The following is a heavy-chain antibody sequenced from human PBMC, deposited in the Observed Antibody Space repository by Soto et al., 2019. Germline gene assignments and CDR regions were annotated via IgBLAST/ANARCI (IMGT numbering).Heavy chain of an antibody. CDR3: ARDEKVNGTTLYWFDP. V-gene: IGHV4-30-4*01. J-gene: IGHJ5*02. Sequence: SETLSLTCTVSGGSISSGDYYWSWIRQPPGKGLEWIGYIYYSGSTYYNPSLKSRVTISVDTSKNQFPMKLSSVTAADTAVYYCARDEKVNGTTLYWFDPWGQGTLVTV. CDR1: GGSISSGDYY. CDR2: IYYSGST. D-gene: IGHD1-7*01.